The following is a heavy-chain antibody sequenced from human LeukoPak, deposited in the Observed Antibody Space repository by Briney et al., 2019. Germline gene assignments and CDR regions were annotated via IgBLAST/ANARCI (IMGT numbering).Heavy chain of an antibody. D-gene: IGHD3-22*01. J-gene: IGHJ4*02. CDR1: GGSISSGGYY. V-gene: IGHV4-31*03. CDR2: IYYSGST. CDR3: ARGGGSSGYYLDY. Sequence: SETLSLTCTVSGGSISSGGYYWSWIRQHPGKGLEWIGYIYYSGSTYYNPSLKSRVTISVDRSKNQFSLKLSSVTAADTAVYYCARGGGSSGYYLDYWGQGTLVTVSS.